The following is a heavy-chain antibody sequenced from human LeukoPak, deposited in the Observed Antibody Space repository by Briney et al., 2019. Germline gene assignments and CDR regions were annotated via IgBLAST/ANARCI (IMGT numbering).Heavy chain of an antibody. CDR1: LGSTSRGGYY. CDR3: ARGNPDRHCSSTSCQKYCFDY. J-gene: IGHJ4*02. D-gene: IGHD2-2*01. V-gene: IGHV4-31*03. CDR2: IYFSGST. Sequence: SETLSLTSTLSLGSTSRGGYYRGWSRQHPGEGLEWIWDIYFSGSTSYTPSLKTRFTISVDTSKYQVSLKLSSVTAAARAVYYCARGNPDRHCSSTSCQKYCFDYWGQGSLVTVSS.